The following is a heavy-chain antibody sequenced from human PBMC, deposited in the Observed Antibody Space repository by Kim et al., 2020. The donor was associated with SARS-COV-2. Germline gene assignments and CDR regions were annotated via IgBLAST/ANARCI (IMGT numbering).Heavy chain of an antibody. CDR3: AGLYGDYTY. V-gene: IGHV1-2*02. D-gene: IGHD4-17*01. CDR2: GGT. J-gene: IGHJ4*02. Sequence: GGTNYAQKFQGRVTMTRDTSISTAYMELSRLRSDDTAVYYCAGLYGDYTYWGQGTLVTVSS.